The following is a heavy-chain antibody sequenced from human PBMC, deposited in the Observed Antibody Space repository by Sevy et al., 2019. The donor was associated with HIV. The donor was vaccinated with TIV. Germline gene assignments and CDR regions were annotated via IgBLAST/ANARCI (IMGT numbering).Heavy chain of an antibody. Sequence: GGSLRLSCSASGFTFSGYAMTWVRQAPGKGLEWVSTISVSGGSTYYADSVKGRFTISRDNSKNTLYLQMNSLRAEDTAVYYCAKDHDNNWFDPWGQGTLVTVSS. CDR3: AKDHDNNWFDP. D-gene: IGHD3-9*01. CDR1: GFTFSGYA. CDR2: ISVSGGST. J-gene: IGHJ5*02. V-gene: IGHV3-23*01.